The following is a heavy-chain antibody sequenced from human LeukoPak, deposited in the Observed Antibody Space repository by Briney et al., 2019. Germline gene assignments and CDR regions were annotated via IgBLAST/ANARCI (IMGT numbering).Heavy chain of an antibody. J-gene: IGHJ4*02. CDR2: ISYDGSNK. Sequence: PGGSLRLSCAASGFTFSSYAMHWVRQAPGKGLEWVAVISYDGSNKYYADSVKGRFTISRDNSKNTLYLQMNSLRAEDTAVYYCARDGGYYDSSGYWYYFDYWGQGTLVTVSS. D-gene: IGHD3-22*01. V-gene: IGHV3-30-3*01. CDR3: ARDGGYYDSSGYWYYFDY. CDR1: GFTFSSYA.